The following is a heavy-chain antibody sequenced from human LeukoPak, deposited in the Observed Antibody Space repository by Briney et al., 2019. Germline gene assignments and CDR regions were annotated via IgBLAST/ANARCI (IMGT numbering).Heavy chain of an antibody. V-gene: IGHV3-30*18. CDR2: ISYDGSNK. Sequence: GGSLRLSCAASGFTFSSYGMHWVRQAPGKGLEWVAVISYDGSNKYYADSVKGRFTISRDNSKNTLYLQMNSLRAEDTAVYYCANSGGPFDYWGQGTLVTVSS. CDR3: ANSGGPFDY. J-gene: IGHJ4*02. CDR1: GFTFSSYG. D-gene: IGHD2-15*01.